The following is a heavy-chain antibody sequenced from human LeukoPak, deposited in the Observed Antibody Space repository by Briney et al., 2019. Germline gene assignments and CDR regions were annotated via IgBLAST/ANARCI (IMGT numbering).Heavy chain of an antibody. CDR3: ASGLWFGELNI. J-gene: IGHJ3*02. V-gene: IGHV4-30-4*08. CDR2: IYYSGST. Sequence: PSQTLSLTCTVSGGSISSGDYYWSWIRQPPGEGLEWIGYIYYSGSTYYNPSLKSRVTISVDTSKNQFSLKLSSVTAADTAVYYCASGLWFGELNIWGQGTMVTVSS. CDR1: GGSISSGDYY. D-gene: IGHD3-10*01.